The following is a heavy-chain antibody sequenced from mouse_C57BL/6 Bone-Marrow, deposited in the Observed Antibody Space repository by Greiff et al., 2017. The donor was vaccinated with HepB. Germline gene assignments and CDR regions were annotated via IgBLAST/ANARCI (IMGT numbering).Heavy chain of an antibody. V-gene: IGHV1-69*01. CDR1: GYTFTSYW. CDR2: IDPSDSYT. J-gene: IGHJ2*01. CDR3: ARGLLTTVVASFDY. D-gene: IGHD1-1*01. Sequence: QVQLQQPGAELVMPGASVKLSCKASGYTFTSYWMHWVKQRPGQGLEWIGEIDPSDSYTNYNQKFKGKSTLTVDKSSSTAYMQLSSLTSEDSAVYYCARGLLTTVVASFDYWGQGTTLTVS.